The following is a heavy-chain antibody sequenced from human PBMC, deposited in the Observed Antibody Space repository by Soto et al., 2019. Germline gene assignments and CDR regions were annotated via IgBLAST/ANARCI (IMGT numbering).Heavy chain of an antibody. CDR2: IYTSGST. CDR3: ARDATNRAAGYPFDC. Sequence: WGTLYPLLTIPGVSLRRYYWSLSRPPAGKGLEWIGRIYTSGSTNYNPSLKSSATMSVDTSKNQFTLKLSSVTAAETAVYDCARDATNRAAGYPFDCWGQGTLLT. V-gene: IGHV4-4*07. D-gene: IGHD6-25*01. J-gene: IGHJ4*02. CDR1: GVSLRRYY.